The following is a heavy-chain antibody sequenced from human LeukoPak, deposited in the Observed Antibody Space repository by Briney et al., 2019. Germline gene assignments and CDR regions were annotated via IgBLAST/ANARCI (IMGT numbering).Heavy chain of an antibody. CDR3: ARVAGLIDP. J-gene: IGHJ5*02. CDR1: GYSISSGYY. D-gene: IGHD3-10*01. CDR2: IYHSGST. Sequence: SETLSLTCTVSGYSISSGYYWGWIRQPPGKGLEWIGSIYHSGSTYYNPSLKSRVTISVDTSKNQFSLKLSSVTAADTAVYYCARVAGLIDPWGQGTLVTVSS. V-gene: IGHV4-38-2*02.